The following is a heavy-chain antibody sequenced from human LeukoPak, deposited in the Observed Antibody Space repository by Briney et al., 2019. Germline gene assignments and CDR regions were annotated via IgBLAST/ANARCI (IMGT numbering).Heavy chain of an antibody. CDR1: GFTFSSYA. Sequence: GGSLRLSCAASGFTFSSYAMSWVRQAPGKGLEWVSAISGSGGSTYYADSVKGRFTISRDNSKNTLYLQMNSLRAEDTAVYYCAKDLRFLEWLSRLFDYWGQGTLVTVSS. D-gene: IGHD3-3*01. CDR3: AKDLRFLEWLSRLFDY. CDR2: ISGSGGST. V-gene: IGHV3-23*01. J-gene: IGHJ4*02.